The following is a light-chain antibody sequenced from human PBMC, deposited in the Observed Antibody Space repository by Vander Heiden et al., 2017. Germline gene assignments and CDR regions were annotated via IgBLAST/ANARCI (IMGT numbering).Light chain of an antibody. V-gene: IGKV2-28*01. CDR2: LGS. Sequence: ILVTTSPTPPPVTPGEPASISCRSSQSLLHSNGYNYLDWYLQKPGQSPQLLIYLGSNRASGVPDRFSGSGSGTDFTLKISRVEAEDVGVYYCMQALQTPTYTFGQGTKLEIK. CDR1: QSLLHSNGYNY. J-gene: IGKJ2*01. CDR3: MQALQTPTYT.